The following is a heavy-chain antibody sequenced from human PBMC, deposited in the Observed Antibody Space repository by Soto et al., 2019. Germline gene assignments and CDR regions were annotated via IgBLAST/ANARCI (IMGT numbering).Heavy chain of an antibody. D-gene: IGHD3-16*02. Sequence: QVQLVQSGAEVKKPGASVKVSCKASGYTFTSYGISWVRQAPGQGLEWMGWISAYNGNTNYAQKLKGRVTMTTDTSTSTAYMELRSLRSDDTAVYYCARPEHTFGGVIVIRDYYYGMDVWGQGTTVTVSS. CDR3: ARPEHTFGGVIVIRDYYYGMDV. V-gene: IGHV1-18*01. CDR2: ISAYNGNT. CDR1: GYTFTSYG. J-gene: IGHJ6*02.